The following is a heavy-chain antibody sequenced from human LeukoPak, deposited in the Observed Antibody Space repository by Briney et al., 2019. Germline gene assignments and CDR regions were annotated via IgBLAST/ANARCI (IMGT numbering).Heavy chain of an antibody. D-gene: IGHD4-17*01. V-gene: IGHV3-11*06. CDR3: ARDKSGTLGDYDAFDI. CDR2: ISSSSSYT. CDR1: GIPFSDYY. Sequence: GGSLRLSCVVSGIPFSDYYMNWIRQAPGKGLEWISYISSSSSYTDYADSVKGRFTISRDNAKNTLFLQMNSLRAEDTAVYYCARDKSGTLGDYDAFDIWGQGTMVTVSS. J-gene: IGHJ3*02.